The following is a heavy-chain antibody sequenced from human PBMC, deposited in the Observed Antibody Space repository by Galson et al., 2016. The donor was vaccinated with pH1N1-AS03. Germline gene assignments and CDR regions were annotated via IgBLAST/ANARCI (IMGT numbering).Heavy chain of an antibody. CDR3: ATYGSGSRGGFDY. Sequence: QSGAEVKKPGESLMISCKASGYTFSRYYMHWMRQAPGQGPEWMGVIDPSIGSTTYAQKFQGRVTMTRDTATTTAYMELSSLRSDDKAVYYCATYGSGSRGGFDYWGQGALITVSS. D-gene: IGHD3-10*01. V-gene: IGHV1-46*01. J-gene: IGHJ4*02. CDR1: GYTFSRYY. CDR2: IDPSIGST.